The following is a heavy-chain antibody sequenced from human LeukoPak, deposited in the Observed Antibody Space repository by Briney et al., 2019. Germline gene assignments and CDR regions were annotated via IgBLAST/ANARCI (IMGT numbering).Heavy chain of an antibody. CDR2: IYTSGST. D-gene: IGHD3-10*01. V-gene: IGHV4-61*02. J-gene: IGHJ5*02. CDR1: GGSISSGSYY. CDR3: AREAMVRGLDWFDP. Sequence: PSETLSLTCTVSGGSISSGSYYWSWIRQPAGKGLEWIGRIYTSGSTNYNPSLKSRVTISVDTSKNQFSLKLSSVTAADTAVYYCAREAMVRGLDWFDPWGQGTLVTVSS.